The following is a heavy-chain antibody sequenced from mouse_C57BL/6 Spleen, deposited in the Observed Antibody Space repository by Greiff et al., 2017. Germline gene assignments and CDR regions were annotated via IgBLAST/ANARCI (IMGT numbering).Heavy chain of an antibody. CDR3: ARRVPNWSWFAY. CDR1: GYTFTSYW. D-gene: IGHD4-1*01. Sequence: VQLQQSGAELVKPGASVKMSCKASGYTFTSYWITWVKQRPGQGLEWIGDIYPGSGSTNYNEKFKSKATLTVDTSSSTAYMQLSSLTSEASAVYYCARRVPNWSWFAYWGQGTLVTVSA. CDR2: IYPGSGST. V-gene: IGHV1-55*01. J-gene: IGHJ3*01.